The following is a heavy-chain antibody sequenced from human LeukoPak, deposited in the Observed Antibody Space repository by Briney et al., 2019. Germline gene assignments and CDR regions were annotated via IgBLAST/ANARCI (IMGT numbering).Heavy chain of an antibody. CDR3: AKGCGGVCYYFDP. Sequence: PGGSLRLSCAASGFTFSSYAMSWVRQAPGRGLEWVSSISGSGGSTNYADSVKGRFTISRDNSKNTLYLQMNSLRAEDTAVYYCAKGCGGVCYYFDPWGQGTLVTVSS. CDR2: ISGSGGST. D-gene: IGHD2-21*02. CDR1: GFTFSSYA. V-gene: IGHV3-23*01. J-gene: IGHJ5*02.